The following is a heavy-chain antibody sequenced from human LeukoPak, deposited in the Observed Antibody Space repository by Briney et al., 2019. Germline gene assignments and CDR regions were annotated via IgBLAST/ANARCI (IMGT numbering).Heavy chain of an antibody. CDR1: GYTFSIYA. CDR2: ITGRGEST. CDR3: ARDRPNYYGSDGHYYRRDGDY. D-gene: IGHD3-22*01. V-gene: IGHV3-23*01. J-gene: IGHJ4*02. Sequence: GGSLRLSCAARGYTFSIYATCCVSHTPGKGLQWVSHITGRGESTWYVDSVKGRFTITRDNSENTLYLQMHSLRAEGTAVYYCARDRPNYYGSDGHYYRRDGDYWGRGTLVSVSS.